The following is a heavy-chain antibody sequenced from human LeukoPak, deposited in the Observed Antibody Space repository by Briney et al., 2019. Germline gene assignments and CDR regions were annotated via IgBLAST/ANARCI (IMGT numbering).Heavy chain of an antibody. CDR2: INPSGGST. J-gene: IGHJ5*02. CDR1: GYTFTSYY. D-gene: IGHD6-19*01. CDR3: ARDGRVAGTGENWSDP. Sequence: ASVKVSCKASGYTFTSYYMHWVRQAPGQGLEWMGIINPSGGSTSYAQKFQGRVTMTRDTSTSTVYMELSSLRSEDTAVYYCARDGRVAGTGENWSDPWGQRTLVTVSS. V-gene: IGHV1-46*01.